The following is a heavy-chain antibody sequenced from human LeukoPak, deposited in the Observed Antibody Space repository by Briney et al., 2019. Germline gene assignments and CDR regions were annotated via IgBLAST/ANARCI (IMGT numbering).Heavy chain of an antibody. CDR3: ATNEYGSGSFICDY. CDR2: INDSGDRT. V-gene: IGHV3-23*01. Sequence: GGSLSLSCAASGFTFSIYAMRCVRPAPGKGLEWVSAINDSGDRTHYADSVKGRFTISRDNSKNTLYLQMKGLRAEDTAVYYCATNEYGSGSFICDYWGQGTLVTVSS. J-gene: IGHJ4*02. CDR1: GFTFSIYA. D-gene: IGHD3-10*01.